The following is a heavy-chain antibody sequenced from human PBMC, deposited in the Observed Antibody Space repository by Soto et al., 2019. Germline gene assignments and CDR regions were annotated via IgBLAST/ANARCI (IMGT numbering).Heavy chain of an antibody. J-gene: IGHJ3*02. CDR1: GVSISSGGYY. D-gene: IGHD1-1*01. CDR2: IYYTGST. CDR3: ARGSPLERDAVDI. V-gene: IGHV4-31*03. Sequence: QVQLQESGPGLVKPSQTLSLTCTVSGVSISSGGYYWSWIRQHPGKGLEWIGYIYYTGSTYYNPSLKSRVTMSLDTSKNQFSLKLSSVTVADTAVYYCARGSPLERDAVDIWGQGTMVTVSS.